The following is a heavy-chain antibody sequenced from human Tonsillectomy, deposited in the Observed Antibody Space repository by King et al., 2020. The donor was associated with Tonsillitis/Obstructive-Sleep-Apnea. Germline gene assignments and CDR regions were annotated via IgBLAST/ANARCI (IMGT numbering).Heavy chain of an antibody. CDR1: XFTFSNYA. CDR3: ATEXXXXSXXXPX. V-gene: IGHV3-64D*06. J-gene: IGHJ4*01. CDR2: INNNGDKT. Sequence: QLVQSGGGLAQPXGSLXLSCAASXFTFSNYAMHWVRQAPGKGLEYVSAINNNGDKTYYADSVKDRFXISXDNSKNTLYLQMSSLRAEDTAIYYCATEXXXXSXXXPXWXXGXLVTXSS. D-gene: IGHD1-14*01.